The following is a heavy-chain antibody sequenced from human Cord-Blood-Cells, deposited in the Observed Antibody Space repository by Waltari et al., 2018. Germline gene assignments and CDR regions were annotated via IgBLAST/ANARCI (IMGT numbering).Heavy chain of an antibody. D-gene: IGHD6-6*01. Sequence: QVQLVESGGGVVQPGRSLRLSCAASGFTFSSYGMPWVRQAPGKGLEWVAVISYDGSNKYYADSVKGRFTISRDNSKNTLYLQMNSLRAEDTAVYYCAKERGIAARAFDIWGQGTMVTVSS. CDR3: AKERGIAARAFDI. V-gene: IGHV3-30*18. CDR2: ISYDGSNK. CDR1: GFTFSSYG. J-gene: IGHJ3*02.